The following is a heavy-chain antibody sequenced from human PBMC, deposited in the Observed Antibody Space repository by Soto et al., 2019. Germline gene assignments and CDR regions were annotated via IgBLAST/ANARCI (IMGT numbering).Heavy chain of an antibody. CDR2: IYPGDSDT. CDR1: GYIFTDHC. V-gene: IGHV5-51*01. Sequence: GESLKISCKGSGYIFTDHCIVWVRQMPGKGLEWMGIIYPGDSDTRYSPSFQGQVTISADKSISTAYLQWSSLKASDTAMYYCAWAAAGRYYFDYWGQGTLVTVSS. J-gene: IGHJ4*02. D-gene: IGHD6-13*01. CDR3: AWAAAGRYYFDY.